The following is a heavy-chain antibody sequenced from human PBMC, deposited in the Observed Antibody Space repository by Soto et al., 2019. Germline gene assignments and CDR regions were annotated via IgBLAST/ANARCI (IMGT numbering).Heavy chain of an antibody. V-gene: IGHV1-18*01. CDR3: ARDREDIVVVPAATGAGWFDP. D-gene: IGHD2-2*01. CDR2: ISAYDGNT. Sequence: QVQLVQSGAEVKKPGASVKVSCKASGYTFTSYGISWVRQAPGQGLEWMGWISAYDGNTNYAQKRQGRVTMTTDTATSTAYMALRRLRSDDTAVYYCARDREDIVVVPAATGAGWFDPWGQGTLVTVSS. J-gene: IGHJ5*02. CDR1: GYTFTSYG.